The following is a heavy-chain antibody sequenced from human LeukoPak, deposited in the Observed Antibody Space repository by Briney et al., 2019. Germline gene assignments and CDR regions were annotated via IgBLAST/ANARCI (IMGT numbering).Heavy chain of an antibody. CDR2: IYHSGST. Sequence: SETLSLTCAVSGGSISSSNWWSWVRQPPGKGLEWIGEIYHSGSTNYNPSLKSRVTISVDTSKNQFSLKLSSVTAADTAVYYCARDGPYYDSSGYYPYPLDYWGQGTLVTVSS. CDR3: ARDGPYYDSSGYYPYPLDY. D-gene: IGHD3-22*01. V-gene: IGHV4-4*02. CDR1: GGSISSSNW. J-gene: IGHJ4*02.